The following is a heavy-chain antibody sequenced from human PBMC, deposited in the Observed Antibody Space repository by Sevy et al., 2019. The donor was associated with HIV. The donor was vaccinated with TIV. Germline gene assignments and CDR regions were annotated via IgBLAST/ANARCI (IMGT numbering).Heavy chain of an antibody. D-gene: IGHD2-2*01. CDR1: GYTFTSYG. J-gene: IGHJ3*02. CDR3: ARDLGGCSSTSCYPDAFDI. Sequence: ASVKVSCKASGYTFTSYGISWVRQAPGQGLEWMGWISAYNGNTNYAQKLQGRVTMTTDTSTSTAYMELRSLRSDDTAVYYCARDLGGCSSTSCYPDAFDIWGQGTMVTVSS. CDR2: ISAYNGNT. V-gene: IGHV1-18*01.